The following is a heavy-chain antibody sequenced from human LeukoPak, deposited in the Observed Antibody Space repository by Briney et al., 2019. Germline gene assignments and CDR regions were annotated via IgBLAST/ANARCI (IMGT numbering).Heavy chain of an antibody. CDR3: GRXLYGGNSAIDY. CDR1: GYSFTSYW. J-gene: IGHJ4*02. CDR2: MYPGDSDT. Sequence: GESLKISCKGSGYSFTSYWIGWVRQLPGKGLEWMGTMYPGDSDTRYSPSFQGQVTISVDKSISTAYLQWSSLKASDTAIYYCGRXLYGGNSAIDYWGQGTLVTVSS. V-gene: IGHV5-51*01. D-gene: IGHD4-23*01.